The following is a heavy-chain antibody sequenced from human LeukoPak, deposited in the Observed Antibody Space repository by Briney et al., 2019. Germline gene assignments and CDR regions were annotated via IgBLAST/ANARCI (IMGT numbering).Heavy chain of an antibody. CDR3: AKVPRTGTTIDY. V-gene: IGHV3-23*01. CDR2: ISGSGGST. D-gene: IGHD1/OR15-1a*01. Sequence: QAGGSLRLSCAASGFTFSSYAMSWVRQAAGKGLEWVSGISGSGGSTYYTDSVKGRFTISRDNSKNTLYLQMDSLRAEDTAVYYCAKVPRTGTTIDYWGQGTLVTVSS. J-gene: IGHJ4*02. CDR1: GFTFSSYA.